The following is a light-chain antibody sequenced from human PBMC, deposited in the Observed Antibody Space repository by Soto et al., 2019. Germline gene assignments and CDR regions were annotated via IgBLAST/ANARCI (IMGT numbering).Light chain of an antibody. CDR3: QVWDSSSDHVV. CDR2: YDS. V-gene: IGLV3-21*04. CDR1: NIGSKS. J-gene: IGLJ2*01. Sequence: SSELTQPPSVSVAPGKTARITCGENNIGSKSVNWYQQKPGQAPVVVIYYDSDRPSGIPERFSGSNSGNTATLTIRRLEAGDEAESYCQVWDSSSDHVVFGGGTKLTVL.